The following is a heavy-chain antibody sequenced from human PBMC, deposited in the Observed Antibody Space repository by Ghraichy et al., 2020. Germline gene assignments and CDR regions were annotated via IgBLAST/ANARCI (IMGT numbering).Heavy chain of an antibody. Sequence: GVRWVRQAPGKGLEWVAFIRYDGSNKYYADSVKGRFTISRDNSKNTLYLQMNSLRAEDTAVYYCAKGVAVAGTLYYFDYWGQGTLVTVSS. J-gene: IGHJ4*02. CDR3: AKGVAVAGTLYYFDY. CDR2: IRYDGSNK. CDR1: G. D-gene: IGHD6-19*01. V-gene: IGHV3-30*02.